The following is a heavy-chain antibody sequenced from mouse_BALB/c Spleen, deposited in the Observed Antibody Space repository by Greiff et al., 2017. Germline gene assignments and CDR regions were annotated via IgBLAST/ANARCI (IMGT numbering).Heavy chain of an antibody. CDR3: ARKKYGNPYYFDY. Sequence: DLVNPGASVKLSCKASGYTFTSYWINWIKQRPGQGLEWIGRIAPGSGSTYYNEMFKGKATLTVDTSSSTAYIQLSSLSSEDSAVYFCARKKYGNPYYFDYWGQGTTLTVSS. V-gene: IGHV1S41*01. J-gene: IGHJ2*01. CDR1: GYTFTSYW. D-gene: IGHD2-10*02. CDR2: IAPGSGST.